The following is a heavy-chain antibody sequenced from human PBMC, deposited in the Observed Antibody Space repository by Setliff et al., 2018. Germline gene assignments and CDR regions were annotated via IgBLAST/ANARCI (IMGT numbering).Heavy chain of an antibody. J-gene: IGHJ4*02. Sequence: SETLSLTCTVSGYSISSGYYWGWIRQPPGKGLEWLGSFFHTGSTYYKSSLESRVTMSVDTSNNQFSLKLSSVTAADTAVYYCARHLWGRYMAESSDYFDYWGQGSLVTVSS. CDR1: GYSISSGYY. V-gene: IGHV4-38-2*02. D-gene: IGHD3-3*02. CDR2: FFHTGST. CDR3: ARHLWGRYMAESSDYFDY.